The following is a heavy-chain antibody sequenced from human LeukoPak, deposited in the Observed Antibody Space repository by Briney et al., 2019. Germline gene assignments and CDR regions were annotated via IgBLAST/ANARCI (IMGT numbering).Heavy chain of an antibody. CDR3: ARTRIQLWFDAFDI. CDR2: INPNSGGT. V-gene: IGHV1-2*06. Sequence: ASVKVSCKASGYTFTGYYMHWVRQAPGQGLEWMGRINPNSGGTNYARKFQGMVTMTRDTSISTPYMELSRLRSDDTAVYYCARTRIQLWFDAFDIWGQGTMVTVSS. J-gene: IGHJ3*02. D-gene: IGHD5-18*01. CDR1: GYTFTGYY.